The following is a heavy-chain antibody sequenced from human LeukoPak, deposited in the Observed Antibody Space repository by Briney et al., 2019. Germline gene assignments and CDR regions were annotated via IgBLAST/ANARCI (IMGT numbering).Heavy chain of an antibody. CDR2: INHSGST. CDR1: GGSFSGYY. D-gene: IGHD6-13*01. J-gene: IGHJ5*02. V-gene: IGHV4-34*01. CDR3: ARQAYSSNLGWFDP. Sequence: PSETLSLTCAVYGGSFSGYYWSWIRQPPGKGLEWIGEINHSGSTNYNPSLKSRVTISVDTSKNQFSLKLSSVTAADTAVYYCARQAYSSNLGWFDPWGQGTLVTVS.